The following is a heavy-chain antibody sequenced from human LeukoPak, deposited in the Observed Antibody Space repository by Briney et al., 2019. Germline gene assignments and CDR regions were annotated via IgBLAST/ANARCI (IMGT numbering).Heavy chain of an antibody. Sequence: DSVKGRFTISRDNSKNTLYLQMKSLRAEDTAVYYCARDGYYDFWSDYILGALDYWGQGTLVTVSS. J-gene: IGHJ4*02. V-gene: IGHV3-30*01. CDR3: ARDGYYDFWSDYILGALDY. D-gene: IGHD3-3*01.